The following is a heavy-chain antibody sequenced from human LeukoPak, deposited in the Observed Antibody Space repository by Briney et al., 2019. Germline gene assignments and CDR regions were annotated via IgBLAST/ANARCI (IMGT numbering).Heavy chain of an antibody. CDR3: ARAPYDILTGYSRNWFDP. Sequence: ASVKVSCKASGYTFTTYAMHWVRQAPGQRLEWMGWINGDNGNTKYSQKFQGRVTITRDTSAYTGYMELRGLSSADTAVYFCARAPYDILTGYSRNWFDPWGQGTLVTVSS. D-gene: IGHD3-9*01. CDR2: INGDNGNT. V-gene: IGHV1-3*01. CDR1: GYTFTTYA. J-gene: IGHJ5*02.